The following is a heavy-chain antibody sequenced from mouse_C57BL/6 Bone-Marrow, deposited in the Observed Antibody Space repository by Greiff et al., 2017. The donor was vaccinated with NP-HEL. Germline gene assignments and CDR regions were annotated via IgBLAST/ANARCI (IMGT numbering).Heavy chain of an antibody. Sequence: EVKVVESGGGLVKPGGSLKLSCAASGFTFSDYGMHWVRQAPEKGLEWVAYISSGSSTIYYADTVKGRFTISRDNAKNTQFLQITSLRSEDTAMYCGAGFYYFDYWGQGTTLTVSS. CDR2: ISSGSSTI. J-gene: IGHJ2*01. V-gene: IGHV5-17*01. CDR3: AGFYYFDY. CDR1: GFTFSDYG.